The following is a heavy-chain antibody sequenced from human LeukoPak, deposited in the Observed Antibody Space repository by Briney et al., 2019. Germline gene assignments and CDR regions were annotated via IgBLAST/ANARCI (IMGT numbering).Heavy chain of an antibody. J-gene: IGHJ4*02. V-gene: IGHV1-18*01. CDR1: GYTFTSYG. CDR2: ISAYNGNT. D-gene: IGHD5-24*01. Sequence: ASVKVSCKASGYTFTSYGISWVLQAPGQGLEWMGWISAYNGNTNYAQKLQGRVTMTTDTSTSTAYMELRSLRSDDTAVYYCAREGPFRDGYNKYYFDYWGQGTLVTVSS. CDR3: AREGPFRDGYNKYYFDY.